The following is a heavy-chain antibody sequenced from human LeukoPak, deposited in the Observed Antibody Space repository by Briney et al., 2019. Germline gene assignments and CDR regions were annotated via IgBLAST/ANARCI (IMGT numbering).Heavy chain of an antibody. CDR1: GFTFSSYW. CDR3: ARRTVVGTLDY. Sequence: GGSLRLSCAASGFTFSSYWMHWVRQAPGKGLVWVSRINSDGSSTSYADSVKGRFTISRDNAKNTLYLQMSSLRAEDTAVYYCARRTVVGTLDYWGQGTLVTVSS. CDR2: INSDGSST. V-gene: IGHV3-74*01. D-gene: IGHD6-13*01. J-gene: IGHJ4*02.